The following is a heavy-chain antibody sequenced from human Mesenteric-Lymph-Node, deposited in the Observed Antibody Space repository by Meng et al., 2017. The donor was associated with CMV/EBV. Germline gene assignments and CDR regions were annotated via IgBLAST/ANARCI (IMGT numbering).Heavy chain of an antibody. CDR2: INHSGST. CDR1: GGSFSGYY. CDR3: ARGSSYDILTGYFDY. D-gene: IGHD3-9*01. Sequence: VQLHQWGVGLLKPSETLSVTCAVYGGSFSGYYWNWIRQSPEKGLEWIGEINHSGSTTYNPSFTSRIIISVDTSTNQISLNMSSVTAADTAVYYCARGSSYDILTGYFDYWGQGALVTVFS. J-gene: IGHJ4*02. V-gene: IGHV4-34*01.